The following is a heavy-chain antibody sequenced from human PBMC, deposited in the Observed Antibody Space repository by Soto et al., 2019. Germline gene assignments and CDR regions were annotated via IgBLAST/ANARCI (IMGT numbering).Heavy chain of an antibody. CDR3: ARAPERVLRKGVAVAGTSFDY. CDR2: ISSSSSTI. V-gene: IGHV3-48*02. D-gene: IGHD6-19*01. CDR1: GFTFSSYS. J-gene: IGHJ4*02. Sequence: GGSLRLSCAASGFTFSSYSMNWVRQAPGKGLEWVSYISSSSSTIYYADSVKGRFTISRDNAKNSLYLQMNSLRDEDTAVYYCARAPERVLRKGVAVAGTSFDYWGQGTLVTVSS.